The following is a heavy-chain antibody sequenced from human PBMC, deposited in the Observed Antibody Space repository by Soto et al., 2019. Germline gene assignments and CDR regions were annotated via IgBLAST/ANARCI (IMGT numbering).Heavy chain of an antibody. CDR2: INAGNGNT. Sequence: ASVKVSCKASGYTFTSYAMHWVRQAPGQRPEWMGWINAGNGNTKYSQKFQGRVTITRDTSASTAYMELSSLRSEDTAVYYCARSWYIAAAGFFDYWGQGTLVTVSS. J-gene: IGHJ4*02. CDR3: ARSWYIAAAGFFDY. V-gene: IGHV1-3*01. CDR1: GYTFTSYA. D-gene: IGHD6-13*01.